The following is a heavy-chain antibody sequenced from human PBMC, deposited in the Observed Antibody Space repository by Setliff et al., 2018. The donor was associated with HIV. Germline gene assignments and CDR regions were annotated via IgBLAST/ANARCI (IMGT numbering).Heavy chain of an antibody. CDR3: ARARRDSYDRGRRNHYYIDF. Sequence: ASVKVSCKASGYTFSSYDINWVRQATGQGLEWMGWMNPNSGNTGYAQKFQGRVTMTRDTSIGTAYMELNNLKFEDTAVYYCARARRDSYDRGRRNHYYIDFWGKGTPVTVSS. D-gene: IGHD3-22*01. J-gene: IGHJ6*03. V-gene: IGHV1-8*02. CDR1: GYTFSSYD. CDR2: MNPNSGNT.